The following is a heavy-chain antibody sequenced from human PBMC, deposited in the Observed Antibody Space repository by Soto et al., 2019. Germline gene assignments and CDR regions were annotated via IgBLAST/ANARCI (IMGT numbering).Heavy chain of an antibody. Sequence: PSETLSLTCAVYGGSFNCYYWTWIRQPPGKGPEWIGDIDHSGSTNYNPSLKSRVTISVDTSKNQFSLKVRSVTAADMAVFYCARASDKYYFDSWGQGTQVTVSS. CDR1: GGSFNCYY. CDR3: ARASDKYYFDS. CDR2: IDHSGST. J-gene: IGHJ4*02. V-gene: IGHV4-34*01.